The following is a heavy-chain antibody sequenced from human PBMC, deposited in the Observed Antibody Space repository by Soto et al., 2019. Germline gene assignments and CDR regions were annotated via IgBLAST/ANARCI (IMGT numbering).Heavy chain of an antibody. CDR1: GYTFTHYY. V-gene: IGHV1-46*01. D-gene: IGHD3-3*02. Sequence: QVQLVQYGAEVKKPGASVKLSCRTSGYTFTHYYIHWVRQAPGQGLEWLAIINPASGSKNYAQDFQGRVTLTMDTSTTTVYMELSGLRSDDTAFFYCARDLAEGDHWGQGTLVTVSS. J-gene: IGHJ4*02. CDR2: INPASGSK. CDR3: ARDLAEGDH.